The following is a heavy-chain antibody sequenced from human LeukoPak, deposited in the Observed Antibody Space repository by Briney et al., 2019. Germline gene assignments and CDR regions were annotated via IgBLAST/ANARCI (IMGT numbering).Heavy chain of an antibody. CDR3: AREVRDSSGYYYDYYYGMDV. CDR2: IYYSGST. CDR1: GGSISSGGYY. J-gene: IGHJ6*02. V-gene: IGHV4-31*03. D-gene: IGHD3-22*01. Sequence: TSETLSLTCTVSGGSISSGGYYWSWIRQHPGKGLEWIGYIYYSGSTYYNPSLKSRVTISVDTSKNQFSLKLSSVTAADTAVYYCAREVRDSSGYYYDYYYGMDVWGQGTTVTVSS.